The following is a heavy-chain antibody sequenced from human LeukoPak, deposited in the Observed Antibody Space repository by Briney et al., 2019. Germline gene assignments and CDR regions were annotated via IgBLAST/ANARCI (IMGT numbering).Heavy chain of an antibody. Sequence: GGSLRLSCAASGFTFSDYYMSWVRQAPGKGLEWVSYISSSGSTIYYADSVKGRFPISRDNAKNSLYLQMNSLRAEDTAVYYCARDYSTVTTFFDYWGQGTLVTVSS. CDR3: ARDYSTVTTFFDY. CDR1: GFTFSDYY. CDR2: ISSSGSTI. J-gene: IGHJ4*02. D-gene: IGHD4-17*01. V-gene: IGHV3-11*04.